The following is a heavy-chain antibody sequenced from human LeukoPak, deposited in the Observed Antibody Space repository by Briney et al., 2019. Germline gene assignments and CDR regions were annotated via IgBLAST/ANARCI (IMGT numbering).Heavy chain of an antibody. CDR3: AREEAGVGYFDY. V-gene: IGHV1-69*05. CDR2: IIPIFGTA. D-gene: IGHD6-25*01. CDR1: GGTFSSYA. J-gene: IGHJ4*02. Sequence: SVKVSCKASGGTFSSYAISWVRQAPGQGLEWMGGIIPIFGTANYAQKFQGRVTITTDESTSTAYMELSSLRSEDTAVHYRAREEAGVGYFDYWGQGTLVTVSS.